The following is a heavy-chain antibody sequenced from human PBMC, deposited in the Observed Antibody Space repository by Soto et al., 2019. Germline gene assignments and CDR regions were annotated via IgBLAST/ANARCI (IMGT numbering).Heavy chain of an antibody. CDR3: ASEYCSGGRCYYYGMDV. CDR2: IWYDGSKK. CDR1: GFTFSSYG. J-gene: IGHJ6*02. D-gene: IGHD2-15*01. Sequence: GGSLRLSCAASGFTFSSYGMHWVRQAPGKGLEWVAVIWYDGSKKYYADSVKGRFTISRDNSKNTLYLQMNSLRAEDTAVYYCASEYCSGGRCYYYGMDVWGQGT. V-gene: IGHV3-33*01.